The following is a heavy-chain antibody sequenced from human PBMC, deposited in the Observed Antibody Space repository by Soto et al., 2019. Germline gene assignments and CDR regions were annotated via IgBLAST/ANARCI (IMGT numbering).Heavy chain of an antibody. Sequence: GGSLRLSCAASGFTFSSYAMSWVRQAPGKGLEWVSAIRGSGGSTYYADSVKGRFTISRDNSKNTLYLQMNSLRAEDTAVYYCAKGLGIGKGSDAFDIWGQGTMVTVSS. CDR3: AKGLGIGKGSDAFDI. CDR1: GFTFSSYA. CDR2: IRGSGGST. J-gene: IGHJ3*02. D-gene: IGHD7-27*01. V-gene: IGHV3-23*01.